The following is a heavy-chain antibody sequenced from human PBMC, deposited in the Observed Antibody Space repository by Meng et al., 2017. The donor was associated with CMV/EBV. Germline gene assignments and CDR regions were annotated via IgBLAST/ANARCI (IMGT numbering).Heavy chain of an antibody. J-gene: IGHJ4*02. CDR1: GFTFTDYA. V-gene: IGHV3-23*01. D-gene: IGHD2-2*01. CDR2: IVGNGGST. Sequence: GESLKISCAASGFTFTDYAMAWVRQAPGKGLEWVSAIVGNGGSTFFADSVKGRFTISRDNSNNTLYLQMSGLRDEETAVYYCAKARVWASSTALDYWGQGTLVTVSS. CDR3: AKARVWASSTALDY.